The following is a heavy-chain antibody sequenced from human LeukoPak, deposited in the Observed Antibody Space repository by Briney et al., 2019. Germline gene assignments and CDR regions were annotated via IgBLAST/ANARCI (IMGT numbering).Heavy chain of an antibody. D-gene: IGHD6-6*01. CDR2: INPNTGVT. V-gene: IGHV1-2*06. CDR1: GYTFSGHY. J-gene: IGHJ6*02. Sequence: GASVKVSCKASGYTFSGHYLHWVRQAPGQELEWMGRINPNTGVTQYTENFQGRVTMTTDPSTSTGYMELRSLRSDDTAVYYCARDLGVVQNYYYGMEVWGPGTTVTVSS. CDR3: ARDLGVVQNYYYGMEV.